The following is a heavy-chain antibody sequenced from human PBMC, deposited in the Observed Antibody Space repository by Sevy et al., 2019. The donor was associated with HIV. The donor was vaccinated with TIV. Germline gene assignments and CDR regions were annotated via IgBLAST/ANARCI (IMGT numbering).Heavy chain of an antibody. CDR3: ARPRANYVDNYFFYAMDV. CDR1: GFRFNSYD. J-gene: IGHJ6*02. V-gene: IGHV3-21*01. D-gene: IGHD4-17*01. CDR2: ISSASGII. Sequence: WGSLRLSCAASGFRFNSYDMNWVRQAPGKGLEWVASISSASGIIYYGDSVRGRFSISRDNFKNTLYLQMNSLTTEDTAVYYCARPRANYVDNYFFYAMDVWGQGTTVTVSS.